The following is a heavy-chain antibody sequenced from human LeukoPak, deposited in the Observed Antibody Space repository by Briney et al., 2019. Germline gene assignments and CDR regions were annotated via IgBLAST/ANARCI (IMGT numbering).Heavy chain of an antibody. CDR3: ARDYYGSGSHATGMDV. CDR1: EFSFSSHV. J-gene: IGHJ6*02. CDR2: ISDDGSRK. D-gene: IGHD3-10*01. V-gene: IGHV3-30-3*01. Sequence: PGGSLRLSCVASEFSFSSHVIPWVRQAPGQGLEWVAMISDDGSRKYHADSVKGRFSISRDNSKNTLFLQMNSLRVVDTAVYYCARDYYGSGSHATGMDVWGQGTTVTVSS.